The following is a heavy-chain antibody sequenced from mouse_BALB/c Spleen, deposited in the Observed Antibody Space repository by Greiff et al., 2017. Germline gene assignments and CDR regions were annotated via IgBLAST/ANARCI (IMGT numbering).Heavy chain of an antibody. D-gene: IGHD2-1*01. Sequence: EVMLVESGGGLVKPGGSLKLSCAASGFTFSSYTMSWVRQTPEKRLEWVATISSGGSYTYYPDSVKGRFTISRDNAKNTLYLQMSSLKSEDTAMYYCTRDYGNYGGYFDYWGQGTTLTVSS. V-gene: IGHV5-6-4*01. CDR1: GFTFSSYT. J-gene: IGHJ2*01. CDR2: ISSGGSYT. CDR3: TRDYGNYGGYFDY.